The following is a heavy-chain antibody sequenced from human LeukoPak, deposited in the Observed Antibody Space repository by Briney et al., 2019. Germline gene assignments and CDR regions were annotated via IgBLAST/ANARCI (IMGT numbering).Heavy chain of an antibody. CDR1: GGSISSYY. D-gene: IGHD6-13*01. CDR2: IYYSGST. Sequence: SETLSLICTVSGGSISSYYWSWIRQPPGRGLEWIGYIYYSGSTNYNPSLKSRVTISVDTSKNQFSLKLSSVTAADSAVYYCARAIAGGYFDHWGQGTLVTVSS. J-gene: IGHJ4*02. CDR3: ARAIAGGYFDH. V-gene: IGHV4-59*01.